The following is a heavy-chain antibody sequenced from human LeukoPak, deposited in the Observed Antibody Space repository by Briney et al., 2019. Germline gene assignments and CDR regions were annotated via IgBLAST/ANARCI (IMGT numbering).Heavy chain of an antibody. D-gene: IGHD6-13*01. Sequence: SETLTLTCTVSGGSISSYFWSWIRQPPGKGLEWIGFIFYSGGTNYNPSLKSRVTISVDTSKNQFSLKLSSVTAADTAVYYCARAWEQQLVQGAFDIWGQGTLVTVSS. J-gene: IGHJ3*02. V-gene: IGHV4-59*01. CDR3: ARAWEQQLVQGAFDI. CDR1: GGSISSYF. CDR2: IFYSGGT.